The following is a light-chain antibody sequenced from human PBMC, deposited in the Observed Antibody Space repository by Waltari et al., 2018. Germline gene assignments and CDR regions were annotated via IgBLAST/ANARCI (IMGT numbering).Light chain of an antibody. J-gene: IGKJ1*01. CDR3: QQYNTYPWT. Sequence: DIQMPQSPSTLSASVGDRVTITCRASQSISIWVAWYQQKPGKAPKLLIYKASSLESGVPSRFSGSGSGTEVSLTISSLQPDDFATYYCQQYNTYPWTFGQGTKVEIK. CDR1: QSISIW. V-gene: IGKV1-5*03. CDR2: KAS.